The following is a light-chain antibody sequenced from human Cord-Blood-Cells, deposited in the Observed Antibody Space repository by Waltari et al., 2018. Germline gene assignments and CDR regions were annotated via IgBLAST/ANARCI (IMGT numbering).Light chain of an antibody. CDR1: SSDVGSYHL. Sequence: QSALPQPASVSGSPGQSITISCTGTSSDVGSYHLVSWYQQHTGKAPKLMIYEGSKRPSGVSNRFSGSKSGNTASLTISGLQAEDEADYYCCSYAGSVVFGGGTKLTVL. J-gene: IGLJ2*01. CDR2: EGS. CDR3: CSYAGSVV. V-gene: IGLV2-23*01.